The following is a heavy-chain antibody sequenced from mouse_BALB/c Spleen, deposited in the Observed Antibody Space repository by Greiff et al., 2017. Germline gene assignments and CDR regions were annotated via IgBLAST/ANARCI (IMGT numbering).Heavy chain of an antibody. J-gene: IGHJ3*01. CDR2: IYPSDSYT. CDR3: TRYYYDYGFAY. CDR1: GYTFTSYW. V-gene: IGHV1-69*02. D-gene: IGHD2-4*01. Sequence: QVHVKQSGAELVRPGASVKLSCKASGYTFTSYWINWVKQRPGQGLEWIGNIYPSDSYTNYNQKFKDKATLTVDKSSSTAYMQLSSPTSEDSAVYYCTRYYYDYGFAYWGQGTLVTVSA.